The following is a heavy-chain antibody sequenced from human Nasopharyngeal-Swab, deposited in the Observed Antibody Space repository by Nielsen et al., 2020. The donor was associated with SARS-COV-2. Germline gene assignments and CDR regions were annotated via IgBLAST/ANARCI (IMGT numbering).Heavy chain of an antibody. D-gene: IGHD5-12*01. Sequence: SQTLSLTCAVYGGSFSGYYWSWIPQPPGKGLEWIGEINHSGSTNYNPSLKSRVTISVDTSKNQFPLKLSSVTAADTAVYYCARAETKISGYDLFDYWGQGTLVTVSS. CDR3: ARAETKISGYDLFDY. CDR1: GGSFSGYY. CDR2: INHSGST. V-gene: IGHV4-34*01. J-gene: IGHJ4*02.